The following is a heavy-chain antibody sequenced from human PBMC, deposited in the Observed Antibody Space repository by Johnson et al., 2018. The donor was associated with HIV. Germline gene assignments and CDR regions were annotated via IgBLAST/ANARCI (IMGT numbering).Heavy chain of an antibody. D-gene: IGHD3-22*01. CDR2: MYSGGST. V-gene: IGHV3-53*01. CDR3: ATYYYDSSGYLETGAFDI. CDR1: GFTVGSNY. Sequence: VQLVESGGGLIQPGGSLRLSCAASGFTVGSNYMNWVRQAPGKGLEWVSVMYSGGSTYYADSVKGRFTISRDNSKNTLYLQMNSLRAEDTAVYYCATYYYDSSGYLETGAFDIWGQGTMVTVSS. J-gene: IGHJ3*02.